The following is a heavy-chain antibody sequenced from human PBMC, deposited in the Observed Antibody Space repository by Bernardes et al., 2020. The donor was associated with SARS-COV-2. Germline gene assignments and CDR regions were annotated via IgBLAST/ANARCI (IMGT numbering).Heavy chain of an antibody. Sequence: SETLSLTCTVSGDSISSSTYYWSWIRQHPGKGLEWIGYIYYSGTTFYNPSLKSRVSISVDTSKNQFSLKLSSVTAADTAVYYCARVDTSIFDYWGQGTLVTVSS. CDR3: ARVDTSIFDY. CDR1: GDSISSSTYY. J-gene: IGHJ4*02. V-gene: IGHV4-31*03. CDR2: IYYSGTT. D-gene: IGHD5-18*01.